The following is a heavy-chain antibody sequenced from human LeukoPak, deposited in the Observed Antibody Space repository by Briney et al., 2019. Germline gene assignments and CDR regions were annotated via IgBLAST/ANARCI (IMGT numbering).Heavy chain of an antibody. J-gene: IGHJ4*02. CDR3: ARVGSSGYWLDY. Sequence: PGGSLRLSCAASGFTFSSYAMHWVRQAPGKGLEWVAAISYDGSNKYYADSVKGRFTISRDNSKNTLYLQMNSLRAEDTAVYYCARVGSSGYWLDYWGQGTLVTVSS. CDR1: GFTFSSYA. D-gene: IGHD3-22*01. CDR2: ISYDGSNK. V-gene: IGHV3-30*14.